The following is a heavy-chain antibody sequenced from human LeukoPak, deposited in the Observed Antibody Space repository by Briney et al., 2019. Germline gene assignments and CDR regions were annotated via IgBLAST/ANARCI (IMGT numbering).Heavy chain of an antibody. CDR2: IYYSGST. CDR1: GGSISGYY. CDR3: ARGRYTFDY. V-gene: IGHV4-59*01. D-gene: IGHD1-1*01. Sequence: SETLSLTCTVSGGSISGYYWTWIRQPPGKGLEYIGYIYYSGSTNHNPSLKSRVTISVDTSKNQFSLKLSSVTAADTAVYYCARGRYTFDYWGQGTLITVSS. J-gene: IGHJ4*02.